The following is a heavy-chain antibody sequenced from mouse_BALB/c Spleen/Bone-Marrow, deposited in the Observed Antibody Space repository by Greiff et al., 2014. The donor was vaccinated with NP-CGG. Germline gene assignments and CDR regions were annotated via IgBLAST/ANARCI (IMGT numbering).Heavy chain of an antibody. J-gene: IGHJ4*01. Sequence: EVKLVESGGGLVQPGGSLKLSCAASGFTFSSYTMSWARQTPEKRLEWVAYISNGGGSTYYPDTVKGRFTISRDNAKNILYLQMSSLKSENTAMYYCARHVGNPYAMDYWGQGTSVTVSA. V-gene: IGHV5-12-2*01. CDR1: GFTFSSYT. D-gene: IGHD3-1*01. CDR2: ISNGGGST. CDR3: ARHVGNPYAMDY.